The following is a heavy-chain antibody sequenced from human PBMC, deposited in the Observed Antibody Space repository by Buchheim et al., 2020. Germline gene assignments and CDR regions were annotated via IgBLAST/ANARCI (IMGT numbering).Heavy chain of an antibody. CDR3: ARWIQLWPPLYYYYYGMDV. CDR1: GYTFTSYD. Sequence: QVQLVQSGAEVKKPGASVKVSCKASGYTFTSYDINWVRQATGQGLEWMGWMNPNSGNTGYAQKFQGRVNMTKNTSISTAYMELSSLRSEDTAVYYCARWIQLWPPLYYYYYGMDVWGQGTT. CDR2: MNPNSGNT. V-gene: IGHV1-8*01. J-gene: IGHJ6*02. D-gene: IGHD5-18*01.